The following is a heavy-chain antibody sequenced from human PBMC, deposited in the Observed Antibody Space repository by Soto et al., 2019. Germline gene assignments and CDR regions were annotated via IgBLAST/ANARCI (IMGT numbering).Heavy chain of an antibody. J-gene: IGHJ6*02. CDR1: GGSISSSSYY. CDR2: IYYSGST. V-gene: IGHV4-39*01. D-gene: IGHD3-3*01. CDR3: ASQGKCLNYDFWSGYLLPYYYYGMDV. Sequence: PSETLSLTCTVSGGSISSSSYYWGWIRQPPGKGLEWIGSIYYSGSTYYNPSLKSRVTISVDTSKNQFSLKLSSVTAADTAVYYCASQGKCLNYDFWSGYLLPYYYYGMDVWGQGTTVTVSS.